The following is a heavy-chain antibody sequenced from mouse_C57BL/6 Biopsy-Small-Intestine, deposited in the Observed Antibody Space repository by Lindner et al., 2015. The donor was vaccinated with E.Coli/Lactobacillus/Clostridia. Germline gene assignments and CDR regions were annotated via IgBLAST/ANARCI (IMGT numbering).Heavy chain of an antibody. CDR1: GFNIKDDY. J-gene: IGHJ4*01. Sequence: VQLQESGAELVRPGASVKLSCTASGFNIKDDYMHWVKQRPEQGQEWIGWIDPENGDTEYASKFQGKATITADTISNTAYLQLSSLTSEDTAVYYCTREGYYGSGDYWGQGTSVTVSS. CDR2: IDPENGDT. D-gene: IGHD1-1*01. CDR3: TREGYYGSGDY. V-gene: IGHV14-4*01.